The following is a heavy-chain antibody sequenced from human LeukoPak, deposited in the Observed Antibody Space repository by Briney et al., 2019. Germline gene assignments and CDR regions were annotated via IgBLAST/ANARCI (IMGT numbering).Heavy chain of an antibody. CDR1: GGSISSGGYY. Sequence: SETLSLTCTVSGGSISSGGYYWSWIRQPPGKGLEWIGYIYYSGSTNYNPSLKSRVTISVDTSKNQFSLKLSSVTAADTAVYYCARHNQDYGDPGPFDYWGQGTLVTVSS. CDR2: IYYSGST. V-gene: IGHV4-61*08. CDR3: ARHNQDYGDPGPFDY. J-gene: IGHJ4*02. D-gene: IGHD4-17*01.